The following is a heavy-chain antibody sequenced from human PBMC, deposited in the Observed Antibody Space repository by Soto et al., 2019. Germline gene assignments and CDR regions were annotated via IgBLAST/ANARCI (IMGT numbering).Heavy chain of an antibody. Sequence: ASETLSLTCAVYGGSFSGYYWSWIRQPPGKGLEWIGEINHSGSTNYNPSLKSRVTIPVDTSKNQFSLKLSSVTAADTAVYYCARGGIKCSSTSCYNLQVGAPPSAAFDYWGQGTLVTVSS. D-gene: IGHD2-2*02. J-gene: IGHJ4*02. CDR3: ARGGIKCSSTSCYNLQVGAPPSAAFDY. CDR2: INHSGST. CDR1: GGSFSGYY. V-gene: IGHV4-34*01.